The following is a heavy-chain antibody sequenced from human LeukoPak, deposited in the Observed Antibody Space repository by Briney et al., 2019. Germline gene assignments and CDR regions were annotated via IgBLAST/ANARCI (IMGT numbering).Heavy chain of an antibody. V-gene: IGHV3-48*04. J-gene: IGHJ3*02. CDR1: GLTFSSFG. D-gene: IGHD3-22*01. CDR2: ISSSGKTI. Sequence: GGSLRLSCAASGLTFSSFGMNWVRQAPGKGLDWVSYISSSGKTINYADSVKGRFTISRDNAKNSLYLQMNSLRAEDTAVYYCAGDSSGYWSFQNLDAFDIWGQGTMVTVSS. CDR3: AGDSSGYWSFQNLDAFDI.